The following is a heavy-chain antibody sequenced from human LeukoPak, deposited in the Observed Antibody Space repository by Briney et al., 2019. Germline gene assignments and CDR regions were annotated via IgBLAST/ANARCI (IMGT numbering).Heavy chain of an antibody. Sequence: ASVKVSCKASGYTFTGYYMHWVRQAPGQGLEWMGWINPNSGDTNYAQKFQGRISMTGDTSISTAYMELSRLRSDDTAVYYCARTLVVINDAFDIWGQGIMVTVSS. CDR2: INPNSGDT. V-gene: IGHV1-2*02. CDR1: GYTFTGYY. CDR3: ARTLVVINDAFDI. J-gene: IGHJ3*02. D-gene: IGHD3-22*01.